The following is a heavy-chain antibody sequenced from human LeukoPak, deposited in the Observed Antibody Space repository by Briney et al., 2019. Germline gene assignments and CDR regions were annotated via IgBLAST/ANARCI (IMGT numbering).Heavy chain of an antibody. D-gene: IGHD2-8*01. CDR2: IYHSGET. CDR1: GGSISSTSYY. Sequence: SETLSLTCRVSGGSISSTSYYWGWIRQPPGKGLEWIASIYHSGETFYNPSLESCVAISVDTSNNEVFLDLYSVTAADTAMYYCAETNTQDWFDPWGRGTLVTVSS. J-gene: IGHJ5*02. V-gene: IGHV4-39*07. CDR3: AETNTQDWFDP.